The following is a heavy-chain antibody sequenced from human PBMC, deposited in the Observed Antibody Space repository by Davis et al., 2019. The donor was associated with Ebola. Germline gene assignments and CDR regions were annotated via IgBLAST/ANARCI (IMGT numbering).Heavy chain of an antibody. Sequence: GESLKISCAASGFTFSSYSMNWVRQAPGKGLEWVSSISSSSSYIYYADSVKGRFTISRDNAKNSLYLQMNSLRAEDTAVYYCAIDWGIAVALASWGQGTLVTVSS. V-gene: IGHV3-21*01. J-gene: IGHJ4*02. CDR1: GFTFSSYS. D-gene: IGHD6-19*01. CDR3: AIDWGIAVALAS. CDR2: ISSSSSYI.